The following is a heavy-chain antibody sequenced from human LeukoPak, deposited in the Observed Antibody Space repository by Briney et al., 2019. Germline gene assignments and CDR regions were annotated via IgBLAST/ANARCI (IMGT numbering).Heavy chain of an antibody. J-gene: IGHJ4*02. CDR1: GGSISSSSYY. CDR3: ASRTATKPFDY. V-gene: IGHV4-39*07. Sequence: SETLSLTCTVSGGSISSSSYYWGWIRQPPGKGLEWIGSIYYSGSTYYNPSLKSRVTISVDTSKNQFSLKLSSVTAADTAVYYCASRTATKPFDYWGQGTLVTVSS. CDR2: IYYSGST. D-gene: IGHD2-21*02.